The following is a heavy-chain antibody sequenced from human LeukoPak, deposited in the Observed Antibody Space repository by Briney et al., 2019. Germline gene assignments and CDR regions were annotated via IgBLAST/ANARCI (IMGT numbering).Heavy chain of an antibody. CDR1: GYTFTSYG. CDR3: ARSELRYFDWLLMNNWFDP. Sequence: ASVKVSCKASGYTFTSYGISWVRQAPGQGLEWTGWISAHNGNTNYAQKLQGRVTMTTDTSTSTAYMELRSLRSDDTAVYYCARSELRYFDWLLMNNWFDPWGQGTLVTVSS. CDR2: ISAHNGNT. V-gene: IGHV1-18*01. D-gene: IGHD3-9*01. J-gene: IGHJ5*02.